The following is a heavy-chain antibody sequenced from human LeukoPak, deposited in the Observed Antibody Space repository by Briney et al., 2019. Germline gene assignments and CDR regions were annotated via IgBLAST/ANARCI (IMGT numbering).Heavy chain of an antibody. D-gene: IGHD6-19*01. CDR1: GFPFSSYS. J-gene: IGHJ4*02. CDR2: ISSSSSTI. V-gene: IGHV3-48*01. CDR3: AKGGSGWTGSYFDY. Sequence: GGSLTLPCAPSGFPFSSYSMNWVRQAPGEGLEWVSYISSSSSTIYYADSVKGRFTISRDNAKNSLYLQMNSLRVEDTAVYYCAKGGSGWTGSYFDYWGQGTLVTVSS.